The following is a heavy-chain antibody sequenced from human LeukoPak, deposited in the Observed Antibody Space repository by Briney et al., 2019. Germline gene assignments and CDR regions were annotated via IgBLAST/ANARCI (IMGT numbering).Heavy chain of an antibody. CDR1: GASISSTDYY. CDR2: VHYIGST. Sequence: PSETLSLTCIVSGASISSTDYYWGCIRQPPGKGLEWIGSVHYIGSTYYNPSLESRVTISEDTSNNQFSLKLRSVTAADTAVYYCVHGGYCSSASCYHWFDPWGQGTLVTVSS. D-gene: IGHD2-2*01. V-gene: IGHV4-39*01. J-gene: IGHJ5*02. CDR3: VHGGYCSSASCYHWFDP.